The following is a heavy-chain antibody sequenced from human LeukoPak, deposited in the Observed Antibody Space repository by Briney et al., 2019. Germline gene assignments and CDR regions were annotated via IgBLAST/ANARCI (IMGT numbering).Heavy chain of an antibody. CDR1: GGTFSSYA. CDR2: IIPIFGTA. Sequence: SVKVSCKASGGTFSSYAISWVRQAPGQGLEWMGGIIPIFGTANYAQKFQGRVTITADESTSTAYMELSSLRSEDTAVYYCARGLYYDYGDYGWAITRDYYYYYGMDVWGQGTTVTVSS. CDR3: ARGLYYDYGDYGWAITRDYYYYYGMDV. D-gene: IGHD4-17*01. V-gene: IGHV1-69*13. J-gene: IGHJ6*02.